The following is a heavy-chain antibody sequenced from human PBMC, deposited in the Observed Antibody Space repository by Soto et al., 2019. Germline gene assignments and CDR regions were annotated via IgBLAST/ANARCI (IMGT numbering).Heavy chain of an antibody. D-gene: IGHD1-7*01. Sequence: QVQLVQSGAEVKQPGASVKVSCKASGYTFSVYHLHWVRQAPGQGLEWMGWVYPSSGGTSYAKRFEGRVTITRDTSINTAYMELSRLTYDDTAVYYCAKELQRGLDVWGQGTTVIVSS. CDR2: VYPSSGGT. CDR1: GYTFSVYH. V-gene: IGHV1-2*02. CDR3: AKELQRGLDV. J-gene: IGHJ6*02.